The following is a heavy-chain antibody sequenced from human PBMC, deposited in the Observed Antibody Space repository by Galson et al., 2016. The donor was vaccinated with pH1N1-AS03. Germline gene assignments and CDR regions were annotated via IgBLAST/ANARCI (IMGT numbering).Heavy chain of an antibody. J-gene: IGHJ4*02. V-gene: IGHV3-7*01. CDR2: IDQDRSEK. CDR3: TSGMVELDY. CDR1: GFRFIDYW. D-gene: IGHD3-10*01. Sequence: SLRLSCAASGFRFIDYWMTWVRQAPGKGLEWVANIDQDRSEKYYMDSVEGRFTISRDNAKNSLSLQTNSLRSEDTAVYYCTSGMVELDYWGQGTLVTVSS.